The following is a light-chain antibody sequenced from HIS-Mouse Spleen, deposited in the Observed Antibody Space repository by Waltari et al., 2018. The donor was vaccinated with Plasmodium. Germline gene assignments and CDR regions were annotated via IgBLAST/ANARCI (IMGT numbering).Light chain of an antibody. CDR1: ALPKPY. CDR2: KDR. CDR3: QSADSSGTPNWV. V-gene: IGLV3-25*03. J-gene: IGLJ3*02. Sequence: SYELTQPPSVSVSPGQTARITCSGDALPKPYAYWYQQKPGQAPVLVRYKDRERPSGIPERFSGSSSGTTVTLTISGVQAEDEADYYCQSADSSGTPNWVFGGGTKLTVL.